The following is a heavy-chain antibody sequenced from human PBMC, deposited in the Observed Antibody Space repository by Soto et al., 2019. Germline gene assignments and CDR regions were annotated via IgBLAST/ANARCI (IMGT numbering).Heavy chain of an antibody. D-gene: IGHD1-26*01. J-gene: IGHJ4*02. Sequence: QLQLQESGPGLVKPSETLSLTCTVSGGSISSSSYYWGWIRQPPGKGLEWIGSIYYSGSTYYNPSLXXRXTXPVYTSKTQVSLTLRSVTAADTAVYYCARRGTYFAYWGQGTLVTVSS. CDR3: ARRGTYFAY. CDR2: IYYSGST. CDR1: GGSISSSSYY. V-gene: IGHV4-39*01.